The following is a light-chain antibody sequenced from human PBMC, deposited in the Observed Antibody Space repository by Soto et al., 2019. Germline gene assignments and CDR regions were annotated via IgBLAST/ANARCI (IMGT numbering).Light chain of an antibody. Sequence: QSVLTQPASVSGSPGQSITISCTGTSSDVGGYNYVSWYQQHPGKAPKLMIYDVSNRPSGVSSRFSGSTSGNTASLTISGLQAEDEADYYCSSYTSSSALGVFGTGTKLTVL. J-gene: IGLJ1*01. V-gene: IGLV2-14*01. CDR1: SSDVGGYNY. CDR2: DVS. CDR3: SSYTSSSALGV.